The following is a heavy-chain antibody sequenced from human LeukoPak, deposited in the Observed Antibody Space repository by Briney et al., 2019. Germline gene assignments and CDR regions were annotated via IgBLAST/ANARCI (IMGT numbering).Heavy chain of an antibody. V-gene: IGHV1-46*01. Sequence: GASVKVSCKASGYTFTSYYMHWVRQAPGQGLEWMGIINPSGGSTSYAQKFQGRVTMTRNTSISTAYMELSSLRSEDTAVYYCARSWQWLVRYYYYYMDVWGKGTTVTISS. CDR3: ARSWQWLVRYYYYYMDV. CDR1: GYTFTSYY. CDR2: INPSGGST. J-gene: IGHJ6*03. D-gene: IGHD6-19*01.